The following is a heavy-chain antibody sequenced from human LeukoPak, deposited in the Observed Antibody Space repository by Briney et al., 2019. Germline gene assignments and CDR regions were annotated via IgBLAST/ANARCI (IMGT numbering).Heavy chain of an antibody. CDR2: INPNSGGT. Sequence: ASVKVSCKASGYTFTGYYMHWVRQAPGQGLGWMGWINPNSGGTNYAQKFQGRVTMTRDTSISTAYMELSRLRSDDTAVYYCARDSELSAMVDYWGQGTLVTVSS. CDR1: GYTFTGYY. CDR3: ARDSELSAMVDY. V-gene: IGHV1-2*02. D-gene: IGHD5-18*01. J-gene: IGHJ4*02.